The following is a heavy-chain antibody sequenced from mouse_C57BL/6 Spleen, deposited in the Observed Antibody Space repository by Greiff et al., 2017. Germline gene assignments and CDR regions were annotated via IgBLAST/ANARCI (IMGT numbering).Heavy chain of an antibody. CDR3: ARSAPGYDSSSYWYFDV. Sequence: VQLQQSGAELVKPGASVKISCKASGYAFSSYWMNWVKQRPGKGLEWIGQISPGDGDTNYNGKFKGKATLTADKSSSTAYMQLSSLTSENTAVYFCARSAPGYDSSSYWYFDVWGTGTTVTVSS. CDR1: GYAFSSYW. D-gene: IGHD1-1*01. V-gene: IGHV1-80*01. J-gene: IGHJ1*03. CDR2: ISPGDGDT.